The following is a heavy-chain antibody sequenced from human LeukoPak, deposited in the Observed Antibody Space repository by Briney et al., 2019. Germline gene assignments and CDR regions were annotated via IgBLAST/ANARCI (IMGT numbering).Heavy chain of an antibody. D-gene: IGHD3-3*01. CDR3: ARGPEGFLEWLPPY. CDR2: ISAYNGNT. V-gene: IGHV1-18*01. Sequence: GASVKVSCKASGYTFTSYGISWVRQAPGQGLEWMGWISAYNGNTNYAQKLQGRVTMTTDTSTSTAYMELRSLRSEDTAVYYCARGPEGFLEWLPPYWGQGTLVTVSS. J-gene: IGHJ4*02. CDR1: GYTFTSYG.